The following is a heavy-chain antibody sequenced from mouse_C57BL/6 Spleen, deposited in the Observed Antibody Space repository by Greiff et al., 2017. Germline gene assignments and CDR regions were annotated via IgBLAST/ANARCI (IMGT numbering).Heavy chain of an antibody. CDR3: ARHDYDGY. V-gene: IGHV5-6*01. CDR1: GFTFSSYG. Sequence: EVNLVESGGDLVKPGGSLKLSCAASGFTFSSYGMSWVRQTPDKRLEWVATISSGGSYTYYPDSVKGRFTISRDNAKNTLYLQMSSLKSEDTAMYYCARHDYDGYWGQGTTLTVSS. CDR2: ISSGGSYT. D-gene: IGHD2-4*01. J-gene: IGHJ2*01.